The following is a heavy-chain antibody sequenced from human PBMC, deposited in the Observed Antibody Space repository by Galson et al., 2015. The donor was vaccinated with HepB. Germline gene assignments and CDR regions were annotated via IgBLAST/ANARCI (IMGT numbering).Heavy chain of an antibody. CDR2: ISYHGST. D-gene: IGHD2-2*02. V-gene: IGHV4-30-4*01. CDR3: ARDMESLVPAAIRYFDL. Sequence: TLSLTCTVSGGSLNGDDSYWTWIRQPPGKGLEWLGYISYHGSTYYIPSLKSRVTISVDTSKNQFSLKLSSVTAADTAVYYCARDMESLVPAAIRYFDLWGRGTLVTVSS. CDR1: GGSLNGDDSY. J-gene: IGHJ2*01.